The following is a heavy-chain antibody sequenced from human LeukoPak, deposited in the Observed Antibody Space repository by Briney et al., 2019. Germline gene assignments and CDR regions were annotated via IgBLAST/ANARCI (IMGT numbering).Heavy chain of an antibody. CDR2: IVVGSGNT. J-gene: IGHJ3*02. D-gene: IGHD3-16*01. CDR3: AAGARGDAFDI. Sequence: SVKVSCKASGFTFNSSAVQWVRQARGQRLEWIGWIVVGSGNTNYAQKFQERVTITRDMSTSTAYMGLSSLRSEDTAVYYCAAGARGDAFDIWGQGTMVTVSS. V-gene: IGHV1-58*01. CDR1: GFTFNSSA.